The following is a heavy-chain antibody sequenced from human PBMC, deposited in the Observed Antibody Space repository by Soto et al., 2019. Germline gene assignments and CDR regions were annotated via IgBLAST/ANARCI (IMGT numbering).Heavy chain of an antibody. D-gene: IGHD4-17*01. CDR1: GDSVSSGASH. Sequence: SETLSLTSTVSGDSVSSGASHWTWIRQSPGKGLEWIGYIYYSGRTNYNPSLKSRVSISVDTSKNRFSLQLRSVTAADTAVYYCARVGGDDFGDSGGFDYWGQGTLVTVAS. V-gene: IGHV4-61*03. CDR2: IYYSGRT. J-gene: IGHJ4*02. CDR3: ARVGGDDFGDSGGFDY.